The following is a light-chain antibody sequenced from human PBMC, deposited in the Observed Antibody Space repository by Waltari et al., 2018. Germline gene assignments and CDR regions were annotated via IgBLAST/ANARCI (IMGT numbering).Light chain of an antibody. CDR2: NKN. J-gene: IGLJ3*02. Sequence: QSVLTQPPSTSGTPGQRVTISRSGSSSNVGPHYVSWYQQLPGTAPTLLIYNKNRRPSGVPDRFSGSKSGTSASLAISGLQSEDEADYYCAAWDDSLNAWMFGGGTKLTVL. CDR3: AAWDDSLNAWM. CDR1: SSNVGPHY. V-gene: IGLV1-44*01.